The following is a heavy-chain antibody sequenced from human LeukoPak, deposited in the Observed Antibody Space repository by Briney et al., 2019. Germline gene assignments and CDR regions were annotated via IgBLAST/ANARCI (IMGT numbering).Heavy chain of an antibody. D-gene: IGHD3-22*01. CDR1: GFTFSNCA. CDR2: ISYDGTNK. J-gene: IGHJ3*02. Sequence: GGSLRLSCAASGFTFSNCAMHWVRQAPGKGLEWVAVISYDGTNKYYADSVKGRFTISRDNSKNTMYLQMNSLRAEDTAMYYCARAPMSYDSSGFGGAFDIWGQGTMVTVSS. V-gene: IGHV3-30-3*01. CDR3: ARAPMSYDSSGFGGAFDI.